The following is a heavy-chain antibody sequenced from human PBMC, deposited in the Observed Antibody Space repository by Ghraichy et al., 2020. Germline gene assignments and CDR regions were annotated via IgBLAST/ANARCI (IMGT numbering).Heavy chain of an antibody. V-gene: IGHV3-49*04. J-gene: IGHJ6*02. Sequence: GGSLRLSCTGSGFIFGDYAMSWVRQAPGKGLEWVGFIRSKPYGVTTKYAASVQGRFTISRDDSKSIAYLQMNSLKIEDTAVYYCTRGTDYGPTFRYSSGMDVWGQGTTVAVSS. D-gene: IGHD4/OR15-4a*01. CDR1: GFIFGDYA. CDR3: TRGTDYGPTFRYSSGMDV. CDR2: IRSKPYGVTT.